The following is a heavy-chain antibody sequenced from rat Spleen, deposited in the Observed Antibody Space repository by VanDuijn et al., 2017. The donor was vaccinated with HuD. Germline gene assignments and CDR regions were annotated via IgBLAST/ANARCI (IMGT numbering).Heavy chain of an antibody. CDR1: GFSLSNYG. J-gene: IGHJ4*01. Sequence: VQLKESGPGLVQPSQTLSLTCTVSGFSLSNYGVIWVRQPPGKGLEWVATISTSGGSIYYRDSVKGRFTISRDTAQNTLYLQMNSLRSEDTATYYCARHRTTVVTWVMDAWGQGASVTVSS. D-gene: IGHD1-1*01. CDR2: ISTSGGSI. CDR3: ARHRTTVVTWVMDA. V-gene: IGHV5S13*01.